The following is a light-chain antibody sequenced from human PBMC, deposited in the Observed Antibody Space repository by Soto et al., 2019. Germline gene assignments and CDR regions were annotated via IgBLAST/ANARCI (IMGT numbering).Light chain of an antibody. CDR2: GAS. J-gene: IGKJ4*01. CDR3: QQYYTLPST. Sequence: ELGLPQSPAQLYEAQGERVTLSCRASQCVSRKFAWYQRKPGQAPRLRFSGASTWATGIPARFSGRGSGTEFTLTISSRQSVDCSIYYCQQYYTLPSTFGGGPRGIS. CDR1: QCVSRK. V-gene: IGKV3-15*01.